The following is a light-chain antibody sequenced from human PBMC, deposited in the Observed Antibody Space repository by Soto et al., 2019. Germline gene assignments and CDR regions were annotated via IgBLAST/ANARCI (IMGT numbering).Light chain of an antibody. CDR3: QQYHIYPLT. CDR1: QSIIIW. J-gene: IGKJ4*01. V-gene: IGKV1-5*01. CDR2: DAS. Sequence: DIQMTQSPSTLPASVGDRVTITCRASQSIIIWLAWFQQAPGKAPKILISDASRLKSGVPSRFSGSGSGTEFTLTISSLQPDDFATYYCQQYHIYPLTFGGGTRVEI.